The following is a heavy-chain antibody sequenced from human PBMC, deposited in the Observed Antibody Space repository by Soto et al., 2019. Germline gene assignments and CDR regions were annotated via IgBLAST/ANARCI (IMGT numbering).Heavy chain of an antibody. V-gene: IGHV1-3*01. CDR1: GYTFTSYA. CDR3: ATLGYYDSSGYYDY. D-gene: IGHD3-22*01. J-gene: IGHJ4*02. CDR2: INAGNGNT. Sequence: GASVKVSCKASGYTFTSYAMHWVRQAPGQRLEWMGWINAGNGNTKYSQKLQGRVTITRDTSASTAYMELSSLRSEDTVVFYCATLGYYDSSGYYDYWGQGTLVTVSS.